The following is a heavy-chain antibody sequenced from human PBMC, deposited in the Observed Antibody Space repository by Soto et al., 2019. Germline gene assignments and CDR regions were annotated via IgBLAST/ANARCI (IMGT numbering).Heavy chain of an antibody. V-gene: IGHV3-23*01. J-gene: IGHJ6*03. CDR2: ISGSGGST. D-gene: IGHD4-17*01. CDR3: ATVHGDYVFYYYYMDV. CDR1: GFTFSSYA. Sequence: GGSLRLSCAASGFTFSSYAMSWVRQAPGKGLEWVSAISGSGGSTYYADSVKGRFTISRDNSKNTLYLQMNSLRAEDTAVYYCATVHGDYVFYYYYMDVWGKGTTVTVSS.